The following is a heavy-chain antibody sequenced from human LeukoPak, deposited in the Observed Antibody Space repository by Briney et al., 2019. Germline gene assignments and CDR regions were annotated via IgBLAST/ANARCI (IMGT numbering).Heavy chain of an antibody. CDR1: GGSFSGYY. CDR2: INHSGST. CDR3: ARAFFAGTTWWFDP. D-gene: IGHD1-7*01. J-gene: IGHJ5*02. V-gene: IGHV4-34*01. Sequence: SETLSLTCAVYGGSFSGYYWSWIRQPPGKGLEWIGEINHSGSTNYNPSLKSRVTISVDTSKNQFSLKLSSVTAADTAVYYCARAFFAGTTWWFDPWGQGTLVTVSS.